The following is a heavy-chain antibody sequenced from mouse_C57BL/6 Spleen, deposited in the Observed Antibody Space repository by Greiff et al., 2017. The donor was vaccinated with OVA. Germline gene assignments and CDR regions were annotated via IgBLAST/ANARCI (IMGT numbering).Heavy chain of an antibody. CDR2: IYPGDGDT. CDR1: GYVFSSSW. J-gene: IGHJ3*01. CDR3: ARGDSSGQAWFAY. V-gene: IGHV1-82*01. D-gene: IGHD3-2*02. Sequence: QVQLQQSGPELVKPGASVKISCKASGYVFSSSWMNWVKQRPGKGLEWIGRIYPGDGDTNYNGKFKGKATLTADKSSSTAYMQLSSLTSEDSAVYFCARGDSSGQAWFAYWGQGTLVTVSA.